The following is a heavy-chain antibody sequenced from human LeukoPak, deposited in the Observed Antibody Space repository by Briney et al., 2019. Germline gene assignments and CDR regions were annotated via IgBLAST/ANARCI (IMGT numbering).Heavy chain of an antibody. D-gene: IGHD1-26*01. CDR1: GFTFISYA. J-gene: IGHJ4*02. V-gene: IGHV3-23*01. CDR3: AKDSKWELPYSWLAY. CDR2: ISGSRGST. Sequence: GGSLRLSCAASGFTFISYAMSWVRQAPGKGLEDLSAISGSRGSTYYADSVKGRFTISRDNSKNTLYLQMNSLRAEDTAVYYCAKDSKWELPYSWLAYWGQGTLVTVSS.